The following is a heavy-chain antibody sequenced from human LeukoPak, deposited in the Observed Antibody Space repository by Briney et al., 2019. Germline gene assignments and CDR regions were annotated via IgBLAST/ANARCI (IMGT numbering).Heavy chain of an antibody. D-gene: IGHD1-1*01. J-gene: IGHJ5*02. CDR3: ARERSHNERDRGWFDP. CDR2: INPLGANT. CDR1: GYTFTSYY. Sequence: ASVKVSCKASGYTFTSYYMHWVRRAPGQGLEWMGIINPLGANTNYAQKFQGRVTMTRDMSASTVYMELNSLRSDDTAVYYCARERSHNERDRGWFDPWGQGILVTVSS. V-gene: IGHV1-46*01.